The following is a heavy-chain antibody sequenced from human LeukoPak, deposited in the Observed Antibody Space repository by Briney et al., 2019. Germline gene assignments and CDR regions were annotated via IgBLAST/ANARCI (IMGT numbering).Heavy chain of an antibody. J-gene: IGHJ5*02. Sequence: GESLQISCKGSGYSFTSYWIGWVRQMPGKGLEWMGIIYPGDSDTRYSPSFQGQVTISADKSISTAYLQWSSLKPSDTAMYHCARFRFGYCSGGSCYSGWFDPWGQGTLVTVSS. CDR3: ARFRFGYCSGGSCYSGWFDP. CDR1: GYSFTSYW. V-gene: IGHV5-51*01. CDR2: IYPGDSDT. D-gene: IGHD2-15*01.